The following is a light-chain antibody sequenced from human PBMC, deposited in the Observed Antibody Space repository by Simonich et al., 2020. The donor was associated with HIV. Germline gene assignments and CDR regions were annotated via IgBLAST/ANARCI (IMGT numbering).Light chain of an antibody. J-gene: IGKJ2*01. V-gene: IGKV1-5*03. CDR2: KAS. Sequence: DIQMTQSPSTLSASVGDRVTITCRASQSISRGLAWYQQKPGKAPKLLIYKASSLESGVPSRFSGSGSGTDFTLTINSLEPEDFAVYYCHQRSNWPPWMYTFGQGTKLEIK. CDR3: HQRSNWPPWMYT. CDR1: QSISRG.